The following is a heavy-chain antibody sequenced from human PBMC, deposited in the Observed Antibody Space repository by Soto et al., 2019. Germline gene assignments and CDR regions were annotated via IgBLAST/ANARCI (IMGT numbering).Heavy chain of an antibody. CDR3: GRESGETWDYEAS. J-gene: IGHJ5*01. D-gene: IGHD1-7*01. V-gene: IGHV4-4*07. CDR1: GGSMSSYR. Sequence: SETLSLTCTVSGGSMSSYRWSWIRQPAGKGLEWIGRLNTYGNTHYNPSLKSRVTVSVDMSMNQFSLTLSYVTAADSAVYHCGRESGETWDYEASWGHGTPVTVSS. CDR2: LNTYGNT.